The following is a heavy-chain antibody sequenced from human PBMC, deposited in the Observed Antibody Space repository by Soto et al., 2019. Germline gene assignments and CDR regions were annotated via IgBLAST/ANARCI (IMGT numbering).Heavy chain of an antibody. V-gene: IGHV4-59*12. J-gene: IGHJ6*02. D-gene: IGHD6-13*01. Sequence: SETLSLTCTVSGGSISSYYWSWIRQPPGKGLEWIGYIYYSGSTNYNPSLKSRVTISVDTSKNQFSLKLSSVTAADTAVYYCTTDPVIAAAGTVDYYYGMDVWGQGTTVTVSS. CDR3: TTDPVIAAAGTVDYYYGMDV. CDR2: IYYSGST. CDR1: GGSISSYY.